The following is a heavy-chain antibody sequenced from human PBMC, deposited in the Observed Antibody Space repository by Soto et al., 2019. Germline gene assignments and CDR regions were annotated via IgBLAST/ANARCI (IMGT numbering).Heavy chain of an antibody. Sequence: SGPTLVKPTQTLTLTCTFSGFSLSTSGMCVSWIRQPPGKALEWLALIDWDDDKYYSTSLKTRLTISKGTSKNQVVLTMPNMDPVATATYYCARIQRYSGSYWSPSGSRSYYYGMDVWGQGTTVTVSS. V-gene: IGHV2-70*01. CDR2: IDWDDDK. D-gene: IGHD1-26*01. J-gene: IGHJ6*02. CDR1: GFSLSTSGMC. CDR3: ARIQRYSGSYWSPSGSRSYYYGMDV.